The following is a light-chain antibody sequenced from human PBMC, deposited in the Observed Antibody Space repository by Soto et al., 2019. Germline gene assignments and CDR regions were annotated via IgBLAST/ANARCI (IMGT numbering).Light chain of an antibody. CDR1: SSNIGTNA. CDR2: NNN. CDR3: AAWDDSLNGYV. J-gene: IGLJ1*01. Sequence: QSALTQPPSASGTPGQRVTISCSGGSSNIGTNAVNWYQQLPGTAPKLLIYNNNQRPSGVPDRFSGSKSGTSASLAISGLQSDDEADYYCAAWDDSLNGYVFGTGTKVTVL. V-gene: IGLV1-44*01.